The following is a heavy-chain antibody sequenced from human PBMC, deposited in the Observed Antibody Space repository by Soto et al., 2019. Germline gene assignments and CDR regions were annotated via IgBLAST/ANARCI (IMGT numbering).Heavy chain of an antibody. Sequence: QVQLQESGPGLVKPSETLSLTCTVSGGSINSYYWSWIRQPPGKGLEWIGYIYYSGSTNYNPSLKSRVTISVATSKDQFPLKLRSVTGADTAVYYCARRYGGNFDYWGQGTLVTVSS. V-gene: IGHV4-59*01. CDR1: GGSINSYY. CDR3: ARRYGGNFDY. J-gene: IGHJ4*02. D-gene: IGHD1-26*01. CDR2: IYYSGST.